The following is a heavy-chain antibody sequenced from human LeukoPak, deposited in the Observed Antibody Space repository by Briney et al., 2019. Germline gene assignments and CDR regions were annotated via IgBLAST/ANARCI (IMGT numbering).Heavy chain of an antibody. V-gene: IGHV3-48*03. D-gene: IGHD2-15*01. CDR1: GFTFSSYE. J-gene: IGHJ4*02. CDR3: ARDYGGSSPFDY. Sequence: GGSLRLSCAASGFTFSSYEMHWVRQAPGKGLEWVSYISSSGSTIYYADSVKGRFNISREKAKNSLYLQMNSLRAEDTAVYYCARDYGGSSPFDYWGQGTLVTVSS. CDR2: ISSSGSTI.